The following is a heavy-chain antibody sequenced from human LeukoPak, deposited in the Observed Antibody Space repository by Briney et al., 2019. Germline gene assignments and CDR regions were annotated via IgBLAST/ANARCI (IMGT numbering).Heavy chain of an antibody. CDR3: ARDIVDNSGYPYYFDY. Sequence: ASVKVSCKASGYTFTSYGISWVRQAPGQGLEWMGWISAYNGNTNYAQKLQGRVTMTTDTSTSTAYMELRSLRSDDTAVYYCARDIVDNSGYPYYFDYWGQGTLVTVSS. CDR1: GYTFTSYG. V-gene: IGHV1-18*01. D-gene: IGHD3-22*01. CDR2: ISAYNGNT. J-gene: IGHJ4*02.